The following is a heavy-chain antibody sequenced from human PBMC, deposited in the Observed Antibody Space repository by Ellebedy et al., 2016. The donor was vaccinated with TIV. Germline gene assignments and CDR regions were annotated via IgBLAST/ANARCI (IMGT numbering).Heavy chain of an antibody. CDR3: TRDPDGDYDFDY. D-gene: IGHD4-17*01. CDR1: GFTFSSYA. CDR2: INARSFDT. J-gene: IGHJ4*02. Sequence: GESLKISCAASGFTFSSYAMSWVRQAPGRGLEWVSGINARSFDTYYGESVKGRFTISRDNSRDTLFLQMNSLRAEDTAVYYCTRDPDGDYDFDYWGQGTLVTVSS. V-gene: IGHV3-23*01.